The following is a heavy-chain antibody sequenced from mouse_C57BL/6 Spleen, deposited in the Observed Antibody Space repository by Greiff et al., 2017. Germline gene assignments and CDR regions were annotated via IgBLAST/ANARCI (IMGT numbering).Heavy chain of an antibody. CDR1: GYAFSSSW. CDR3: AREGGDYGSSLDY. V-gene: IGHV1-82*01. CDR2: IYPGDGDT. Sequence: QVQLKQSGPELVKPGASVKISCKASGYAFSSSWMNWVKQRPGKGLEWIGRIYPGDGDTNYNGKFKGKATLTADKSSSTAYMQLSSRTSEDSAVYFCAREGGDYGSSLDYWGQGTTLTVSS. J-gene: IGHJ2*01. D-gene: IGHD1-1*01.